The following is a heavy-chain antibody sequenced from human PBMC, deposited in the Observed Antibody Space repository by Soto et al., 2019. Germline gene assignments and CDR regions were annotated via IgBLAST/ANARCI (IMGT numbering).Heavy chain of an antibody. V-gene: IGHV3-23*01. CDR3: AREIRGTTVTTNFDY. CDR2: IFESGRST. Sequence: EVQLLESGGDLVQPGGSLRLSCVASGFTFGRYAMTWVRQAPGKGLEWVSTIFESGRSTYYADSVKGRFTISRDNSKNKLYLQMNSLRAEDTAIYFCAREIRGTTVTTNFDYWGQGTLVIVSS. J-gene: IGHJ4*02. D-gene: IGHD4-17*01. CDR1: GFTFGRYA.